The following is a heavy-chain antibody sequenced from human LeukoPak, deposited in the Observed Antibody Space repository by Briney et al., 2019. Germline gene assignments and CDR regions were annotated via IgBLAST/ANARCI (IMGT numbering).Heavy chain of an antibody. J-gene: IGHJ5*02. CDR3: TRDRGTYNWFDP. CDR1: GFTFSGSA. V-gene: IGHV3-73*01. Sequence: SGGSLRLSCAASGFTFSGSAVHWVRQSSGKGLEGVGHIDKKDNLYATAYAESVKGGFTISRDDSKDTAFLHMDSLKTEDTALYYCTRDRGTYNWFDPWGQGTLVTVSS. CDR2: IDKKDNLYAT. D-gene: IGHD2-15*01.